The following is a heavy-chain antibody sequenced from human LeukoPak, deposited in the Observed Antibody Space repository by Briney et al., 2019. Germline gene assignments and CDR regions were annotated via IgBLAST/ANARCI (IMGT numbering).Heavy chain of an antibody. J-gene: IGHJ3*02. Sequence: SETLSLTCTVSGGSISSSSYYWGWIRQPPGKGLEWIGSIYYSGSTYHNPSLKSRVTISVDTSKNQFSLKLSSVTAADTAVYYCSNGLVVPAAIPNDAFDIWGQGTMVTVSS. CDR2: IYYSGST. V-gene: IGHV4-39*01. CDR1: GGSISSSSYY. CDR3: SNGLVVPAAIPNDAFDI. D-gene: IGHD2-2*02.